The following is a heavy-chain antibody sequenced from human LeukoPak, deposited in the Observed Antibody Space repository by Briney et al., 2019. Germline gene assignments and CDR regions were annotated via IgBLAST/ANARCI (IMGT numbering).Heavy chain of an antibody. V-gene: IGHV4-39*07. Sequence: SETLSLTCTVSGGSISSGSYYWGWIRQPPGKGLEWIGSISHSGSTNYNPSLKSRVTISVDTSKNQFSLKLSSVTAADTAVYYCARRRALSFGGSGTHFDYWGQGTLVTVSS. CDR1: GGSISSGSYY. D-gene: IGHD3-10*01. J-gene: IGHJ4*02. CDR3: ARRRALSFGGSGTHFDY. CDR2: ISHSGST.